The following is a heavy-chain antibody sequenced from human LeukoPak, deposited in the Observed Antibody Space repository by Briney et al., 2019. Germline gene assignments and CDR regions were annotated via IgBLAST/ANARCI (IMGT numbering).Heavy chain of an antibody. CDR2: IYTSGST. CDR3: ARITYYYGSGSYRGFDP. D-gene: IGHD3-10*01. J-gene: IGHJ5*02. Sequence: PSETLSLTCTVSGGSISSYYWSWIRQPPGKGLERIGYIYTSGSTNYNPSLKSQVTISVDTSKNQSSLKLSSLTAADTAVYYCARITYYYGSGSYRGFDPWGQGTLVTVSS. V-gene: IGHV4-4*09. CDR1: GGSISSYY.